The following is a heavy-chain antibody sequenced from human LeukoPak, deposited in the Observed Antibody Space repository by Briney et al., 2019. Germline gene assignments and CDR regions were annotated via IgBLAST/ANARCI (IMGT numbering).Heavy chain of an antibody. CDR3: ARADILTGAFDY. CDR1: GYTFTSYA. CDR2: INAGNGNT. V-gene: IGHV1-3*01. Sequence: ASVKVSCKASGYTFTSYAMHWVRQAPGQRLEWMGWINAGNGNTKYSRKFQGRVTTTRDTSASTAYMELSSLRSEDTAVYYCARADILTGAFDYWGQGTLVTVSS. J-gene: IGHJ4*02. D-gene: IGHD3-9*01.